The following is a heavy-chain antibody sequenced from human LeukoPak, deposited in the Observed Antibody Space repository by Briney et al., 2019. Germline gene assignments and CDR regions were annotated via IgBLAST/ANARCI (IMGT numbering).Heavy chain of an antibody. J-gene: IGHJ5*02. CDR3: ARVNGCSGGSCGWFDP. CDR2: ISAYNGNT. CDR1: AYTFTSYG. Sequence: ASVKVSCKASAYTFTSYGISWVRQAPGQGLEWMGWISAYNGNTNYAQKLQGRVTMTTDTSTSTAYMELRSLRSDDTAVYYCARVNGCSGGSCGWFDPWGQGTLVTVSS. V-gene: IGHV1-18*01. D-gene: IGHD2-15*01.